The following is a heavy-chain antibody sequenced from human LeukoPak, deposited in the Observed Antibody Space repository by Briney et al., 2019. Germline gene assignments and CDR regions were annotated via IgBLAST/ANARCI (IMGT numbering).Heavy chain of an antibody. CDR2: INPSGGST. Sequence: ASVKVSCKASGYTFTSYYMHWVRQAPGQGLEWMGIINPSGGSTSYAQKFQGRVTMTRDTSTSTVYMELSSLRSGDTAVYYCARVQRVTMVRGVTAPLYYWGQGTLVTVSS. V-gene: IGHV1-46*01. CDR3: ARVQRVTMVRGVTAPLYY. D-gene: IGHD3-10*01. CDR1: GYTFTSYY. J-gene: IGHJ4*02.